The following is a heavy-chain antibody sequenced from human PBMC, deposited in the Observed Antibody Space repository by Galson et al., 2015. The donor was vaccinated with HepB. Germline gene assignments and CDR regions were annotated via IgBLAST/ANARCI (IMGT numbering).Heavy chain of an antibody. Sequence: SVKVSCKASGYTFTGYYMHWVRQAPGQGLEWMGWINPNSGGTNYAQKFQGRVTMTRDTSISTAYMELSRLRSDDTAVYYCARGSLEREDAFDIWGQGTMVTVSS. CDR3: ARGSLEREDAFDI. D-gene: IGHD1-1*01. CDR2: INPNSGGT. V-gene: IGHV1-2*02. CDR1: GYTFTGYY. J-gene: IGHJ3*02.